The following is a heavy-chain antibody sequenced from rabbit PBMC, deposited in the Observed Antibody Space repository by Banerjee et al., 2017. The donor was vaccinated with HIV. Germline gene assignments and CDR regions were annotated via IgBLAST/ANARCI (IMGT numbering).Heavy chain of an antibody. J-gene: IGHJ6*01. CDR1: GFDFSSNA. CDR2: IYTGSWGSP. D-gene: IGHD6-1*01. CDR3: ARAGYYTYDYVGDTYAHSMDL. Sequence: QSLEESGGDLVKPGASLTLTCTASGFDFSSNAMCWVRQAPGKGLEWIACIYTGSWGSPYYASWAEGRFTISKTSSTTATLQMTSLTAADTATYFCARAGYYTYDYVGDTYAHSMDLWGQGTLVTVS. V-gene: IGHV1S40*01.